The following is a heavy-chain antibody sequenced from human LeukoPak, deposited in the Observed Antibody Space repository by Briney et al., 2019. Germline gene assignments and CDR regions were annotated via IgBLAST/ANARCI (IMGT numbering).Heavy chain of an antibody. V-gene: IGHV3-20*04. Sequence: GGSLRLSCAASGFTFDDYGMSWVRQAPGKGLEWVSGINWNGGSTGYADSVKGRFTISRDNAKNSLYLQMNSLRAEDTAVYYCASLYSSSWRYYYYMDVWGKGTTVTISS. CDR2: INWNGGST. J-gene: IGHJ6*03. D-gene: IGHD6-13*01. CDR3: ASLYSSSWRYYYYMDV. CDR1: GFTFDDYG.